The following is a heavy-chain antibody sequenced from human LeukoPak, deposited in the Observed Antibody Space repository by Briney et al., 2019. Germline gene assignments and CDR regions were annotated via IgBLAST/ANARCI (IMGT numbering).Heavy chain of an antibody. J-gene: IGHJ6*02. Sequence: ASAKVSCKASGGTISSYAISWVRHAPGQGLEWMGRIIPILGTANYAQKFQGRVTITADKSTSTAYMELSSLRSEDTAVYYCARSGVRGVIMSGYYGMDVWVQGTTVTVSS. V-gene: IGHV1-69*04. D-gene: IGHD3-10*01. CDR2: IIPILGTA. CDR3: ARSGVRGVIMSGYYGMDV. CDR1: GGTISSYA.